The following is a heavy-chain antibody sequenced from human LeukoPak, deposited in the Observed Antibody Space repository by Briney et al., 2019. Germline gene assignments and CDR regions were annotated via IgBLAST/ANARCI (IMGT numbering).Heavy chain of an antibody. CDR1: GFTFDDYA. Sequence: PGRSLRLSCAASGFTFDDYAMHWDRQAPGKGLEWVSGISWNSGSIGYADSVKGRFTISRDNAKNSLYLQMNSLRAEDTALYYCAKDSIHSGYDHFDYWGQGTLVTVSS. J-gene: IGHJ4*02. CDR2: ISWNSGSI. D-gene: IGHD5-12*01. CDR3: AKDSIHSGYDHFDY. V-gene: IGHV3-9*01.